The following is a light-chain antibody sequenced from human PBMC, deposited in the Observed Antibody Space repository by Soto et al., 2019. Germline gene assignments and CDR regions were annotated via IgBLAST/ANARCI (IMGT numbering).Light chain of an antibody. CDR3: KQYGSSPIT. J-gene: IGKJ5*01. CDR2: GAS. Sequence: EIVMTQSPATLSLSPGERATLSCRASQSVSSSYLAWYQQKPGQAPRLLIYGASSRATGIQDRFSGSGSGTDFTLTIRRLEPEDFAVYYCKQYGSSPITFGQGTRLEIK. CDR1: QSVSSSY. V-gene: IGKV3-20*01.